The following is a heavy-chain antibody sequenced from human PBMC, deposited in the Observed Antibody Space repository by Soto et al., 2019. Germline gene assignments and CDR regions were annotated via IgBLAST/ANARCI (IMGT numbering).Heavy chain of an antibody. CDR1: GGSISSSNW. CDR3: ARSIAAAGTSIDY. D-gene: IGHD6-13*01. CDR2: IYHSGST. Sequence: PSETLSLTCAVSGGSISSSNWWSWVRQPPGKGLEWIGQIYHSGSTNYNPSLKSRVTISVDKSKNQFSLKLSSVTAADTAVYYCARSIAAAGTSIDYWGQGTLVTVSS. J-gene: IGHJ4*02. V-gene: IGHV4-4*02.